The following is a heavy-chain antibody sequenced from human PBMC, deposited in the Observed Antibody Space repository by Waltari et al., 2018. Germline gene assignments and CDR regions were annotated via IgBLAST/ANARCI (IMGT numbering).Heavy chain of an antibody. CDR3: ARGYCSSTSCHRYYGMDV. V-gene: IGHV1-69*01. Sequence: QVQLVQSGAEVKKPGSSVKVSCKASGGPFSSYAISWVRQAPGQGLEWMGGIIPIFGTANYAQKFQGRITITADESTSTAYMELSSLRSEDTAVYYCARGYCSSTSCHRYYGMDVWGQGTTVTVSS. CDR2: IIPIFGTA. J-gene: IGHJ6*02. CDR1: GGPFSSYA. D-gene: IGHD2-2*02.